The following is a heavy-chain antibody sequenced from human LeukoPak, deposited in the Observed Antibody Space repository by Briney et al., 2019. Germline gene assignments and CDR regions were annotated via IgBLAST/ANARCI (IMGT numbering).Heavy chain of an antibody. J-gene: IGHJ4*02. V-gene: IGHV3-48*02. D-gene: IGHD6-19*01. CDR1: GFTFSSYS. CDR2: ISTSSSTI. Sequence: GGSLRLSSAASGFTFSSYSMNWVRQAPGKGLEWVSYISTSSSTIYYADSVKGRFTISRDNAKNSLYLQMNSLRDEDTAVYYCARDYRSSSGWTVDYWGQGTLVTVSS. CDR3: ARDYRSSSGWTVDY.